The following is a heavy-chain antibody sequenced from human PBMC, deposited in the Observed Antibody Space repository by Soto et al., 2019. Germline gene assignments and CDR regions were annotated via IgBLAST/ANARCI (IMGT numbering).Heavy chain of an antibody. V-gene: IGHV4-59*01. CDR1: SGSISSYY. CDR3: ARDLHYGSGSTNWFDP. CDR2: IYYSGST. Sequence: SETLSLTCTVSSGSISSYYWSWIRQPPGKGLEWIGYIYYSGSTNYNPSLKSRVTISVDTSKNQFSLKLSSVTAADTAVYYCARDLHYGSGSTNWFDPWGQGTLVTVSS. D-gene: IGHD3-10*01. J-gene: IGHJ5*02.